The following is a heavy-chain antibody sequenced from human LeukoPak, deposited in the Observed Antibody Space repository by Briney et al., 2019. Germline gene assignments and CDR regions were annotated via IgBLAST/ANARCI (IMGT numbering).Heavy chain of an antibody. J-gene: IGHJ5*02. V-gene: IGHV4-59*01. D-gene: IGHD3-22*01. Sequence: PSETLSLTCTVSGGSISSYYWSWIRQPPGKGLEWIGYIYYSGSTNYNPSLKSRVTISVDTSKNQFSLKLSSVTAADTPVYYCARESWYYDSSGYLYNWFDPWGQGTLVTVSS. CDR1: GGSISSYY. CDR2: IYYSGST. CDR3: ARESWYYDSSGYLYNWFDP.